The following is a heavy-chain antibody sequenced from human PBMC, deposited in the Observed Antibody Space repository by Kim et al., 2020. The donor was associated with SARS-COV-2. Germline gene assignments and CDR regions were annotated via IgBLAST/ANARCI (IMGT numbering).Heavy chain of an antibody. CDR1: GGSISSYY. Sequence: SETLSLTCTVSGGSISSYYWSWIRQPPGKGLEWIGYIYYSGSTNYNPSLKSRVTISVDTSKNQFSLKLSSVTAADTAVYYCARILAVAGSDWFDPWGQGTLVTVSS. CDR3: ARILAVAGSDWFDP. J-gene: IGHJ5*02. V-gene: IGHV4-59*01. D-gene: IGHD6-19*01. CDR2: IYYSGST.